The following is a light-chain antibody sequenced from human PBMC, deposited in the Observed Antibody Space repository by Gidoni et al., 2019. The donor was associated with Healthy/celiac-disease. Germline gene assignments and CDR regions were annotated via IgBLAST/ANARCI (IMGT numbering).Light chain of an antibody. CDR1: QSVSSSY. CDR3: QQYGNF. J-gene: IGKJ3*01. V-gene: IGKV3-20*01. CDR2: GAS. Sequence: EIVLTQSPGTLSLSPGERATLSCRASQSVSSSYLAWYQQKPGQAPRLLIYGASSRATRIPDRFSGSGSGTDFTLTISRLEPEDFAVYYCQQYGNFFGPGTKVDIK.